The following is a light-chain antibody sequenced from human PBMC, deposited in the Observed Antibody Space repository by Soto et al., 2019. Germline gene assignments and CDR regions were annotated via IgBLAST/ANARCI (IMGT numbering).Light chain of an antibody. V-gene: IGKV1-39*01. CDR2: AAS. Sequence: DIQMTQSPSSLSASVGDGVTITCRASQSISSYVSWYQQKPGKVPKRLIYAASRLESGVPSRFSGSRSGTDFTLTISSLQPEDFATYYWQQSYSRMKFGQGTKVDIK. CDR1: QSISSY. J-gene: IGKJ1*01. CDR3: QQSYSRMK.